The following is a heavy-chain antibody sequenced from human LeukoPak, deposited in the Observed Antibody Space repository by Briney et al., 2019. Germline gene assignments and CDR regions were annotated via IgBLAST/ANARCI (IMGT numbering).Heavy chain of an antibody. J-gene: IGHJ4*02. D-gene: IGHD6-13*01. V-gene: IGHV3-30*02. Sequence: QPGGSLRLSCAASGLTFSSYGFHWVRQAPGKGLEWVTFIRYDGSNKYYTDSVKGRFTISRDNSKNMLYLQMTSLRLEDTALYYCAKDLSPAADGTYFDFWGQGTLVTVSS. CDR3: AKDLSPAADGTYFDF. CDR2: IRYDGSNK. CDR1: GLTFSSYG.